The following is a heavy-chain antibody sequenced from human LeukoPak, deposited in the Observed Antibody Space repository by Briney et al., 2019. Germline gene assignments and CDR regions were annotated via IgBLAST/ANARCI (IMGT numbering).Heavy chain of an antibody. CDR3: ARPSEPKGFDP. CDR1: GGSISSTRYY. D-gene: IGHD1-14*01. Sequence: SETLSLTCTVSGGSISSTRYYWGWIRQPPGKGLEWIGNIYSSGSTYYNPSLKSRVTISVDTSKNQFSLKLSSVTAADTAVYYCARPSEPKGFDPWGQGTLVTVSS. CDR2: IYSSGST. J-gene: IGHJ5*02. V-gene: IGHV4-39*01.